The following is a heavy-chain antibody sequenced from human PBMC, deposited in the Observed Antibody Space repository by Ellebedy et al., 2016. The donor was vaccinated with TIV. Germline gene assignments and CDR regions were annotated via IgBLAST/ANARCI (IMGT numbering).Heavy chain of an antibody. Sequence: GESLKISCAASGFTFSLNWMYWVRQAPGKGLEWVANIKEDGSEKYYVDSVKGRFTISRDNAKNSLYLQMNTLRAEDTAVYYCARVPLDGAVAGTVEVAFDYWGQGTLVTVSS. CDR3: ARVPLDGAVAGTVEVAFDY. CDR1: GFTFSLNW. CDR2: IKEDGSEK. D-gene: IGHD6-19*01. J-gene: IGHJ4*02. V-gene: IGHV3-7*03.